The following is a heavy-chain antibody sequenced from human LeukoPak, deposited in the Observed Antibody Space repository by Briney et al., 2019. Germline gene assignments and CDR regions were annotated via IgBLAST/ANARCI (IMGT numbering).Heavy chain of an antibody. CDR1: GYTLPQLS. Sequence: ASVTVSFKVSGYTLPQLSKHWVRQPPGKGLEWMGGFDPEDGVINYALKFQGRVTLTEDTSTDTAYMELSSLRSEDTAVYYCATDRPNYYDTAVVDYYGMDVWGQGTTVTVSS. CDR2: FDPEDGVI. CDR3: ATDRPNYYDTAVVDYYGMDV. V-gene: IGHV1-24*01. D-gene: IGHD3-22*01. J-gene: IGHJ6*02.